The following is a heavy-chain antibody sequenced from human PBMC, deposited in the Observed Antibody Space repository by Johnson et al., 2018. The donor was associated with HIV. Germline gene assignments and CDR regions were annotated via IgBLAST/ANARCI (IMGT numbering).Heavy chain of an antibody. V-gene: IGHV3-9*01. Sequence: VQVVESGGGLVQPGRSLRLSCAASGFTFDDYAMHWVRQAPGKGLGWVSGISWNSGSRGYAEPVKGRFTISRDNAKNSLYLQMNSLRAEDTAVYYCARGRDSGVAFDIWGQGTMVTVSS. D-gene: IGHD3-10*01. CDR1: GFTFDDYA. CDR3: ARGRDSGVAFDI. CDR2: ISWNSGSR. J-gene: IGHJ3*02.